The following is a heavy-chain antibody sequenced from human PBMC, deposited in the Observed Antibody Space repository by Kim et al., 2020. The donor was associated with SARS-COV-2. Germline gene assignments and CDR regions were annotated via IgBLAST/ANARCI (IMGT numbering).Heavy chain of an antibody. CDR2: INAGNGNT. D-gene: IGHD3-9*01. CDR1: GYTFTSYA. J-gene: IGHJ6*02. V-gene: IGHV1-3*01. CDR3: ARAEVRYFDWLLLGGFMDYYYGMDV. Sequence: ASVKVSCKASGYTFTSYAMHWVRQAPGQRLEWMGWINAGNGNTKYSQKFQGRVTITRDTSASTAYMELSSLRSEDTAVYYCARAEVRYFDWLLLGGFMDYYYGMDVWGQGTTVTVSS.